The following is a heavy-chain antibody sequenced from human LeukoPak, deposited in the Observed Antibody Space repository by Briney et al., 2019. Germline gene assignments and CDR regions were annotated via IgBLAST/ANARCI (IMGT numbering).Heavy chain of an antibody. V-gene: IGHV3-21*04. Sequence: GGSLRLSCAASGFTFSSYSMNWVRQAPGKGLEWVSSISSSSSYIYYADSVKGRFTISRDNAKNSLYLQMNSLRAEDTAVYYCAKYVGSSSFYFDYWGQGTLVTVSS. CDR2: ISSSSSYI. CDR3: AKYVGSSSFYFDY. D-gene: IGHD2/OR15-2a*01. J-gene: IGHJ4*02. CDR1: GFTFSSYS.